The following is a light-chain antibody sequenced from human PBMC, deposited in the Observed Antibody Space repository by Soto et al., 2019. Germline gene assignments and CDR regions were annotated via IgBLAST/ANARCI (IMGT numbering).Light chain of an antibody. CDR3: QQYNNWPAYT. CDR1: QSVSSN. CDR2: GAS. Sequence: EIVMTQSPATLSVSPGERATLSCRASQSVSSNLAWYQQKPGQAPRLIIYGASTIAPGIPARFSGSGFGTEFTLTISSLQSEDCAVSYCQQYNNWPAYTFGQGTKLEIK. J-gene: IGKJ2*01. V-gene: IGKV3-15*01.